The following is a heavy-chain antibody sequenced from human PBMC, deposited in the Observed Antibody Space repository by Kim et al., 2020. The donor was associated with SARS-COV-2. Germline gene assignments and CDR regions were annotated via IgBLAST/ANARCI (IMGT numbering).Heavy chain of an antibody. V-gene: IGHV3-21*01. CDR2: ISSSSYI. CDR1: GFTFSSYS. D-gene: IGHD6-13*01. Sequence: GGSLRLSCAASGFTFSSYSMNWVRQAPGKGLEWVSSISSSSYIYYADSVKGRFTISRDNAKNSLYLQLNSLIAEDTAAVYCARVRQQLVRHDRGGFYIWG. J-gene: IGHJ3*02. CDR3: ARVRQQLVRHDRGGFYI.